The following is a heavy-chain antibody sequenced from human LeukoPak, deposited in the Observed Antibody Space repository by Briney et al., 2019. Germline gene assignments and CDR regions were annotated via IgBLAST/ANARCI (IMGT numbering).Heavy chain of an antibody. J-gene: IGHJ6*02. Sequence: GGSLRLSCAASGFTFDNYAMNWVRQAPGKGLEWASGISGSGVNTYYGDSVKGRFTITRDISKNTLFLQMNSLRGEDTAMYYCAKAISFNYGFHAMDAWGQGTTVSVSS. V-gene: IGHV3-23*01. CDR1: GFTFDNYA. CDR2: ISGSGVNT. D-gene: IGHD3-10*01. CDR3: AKAISFNYGFHAMDA.